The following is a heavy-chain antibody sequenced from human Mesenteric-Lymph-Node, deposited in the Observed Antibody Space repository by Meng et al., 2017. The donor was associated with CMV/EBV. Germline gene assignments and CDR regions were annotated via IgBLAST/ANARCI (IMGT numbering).Heavy chain of an antibody. D-gene: IGHD5-24*01. CDR1: GGSISSYY. V-gene: IGHV4-59*01. J-gene: IGHJ4*02. CDR3: ASTRKGGYNEFDY. CDR2: IYYSGST. Sequence: GSLRLSCTVSGGSISSYYWSWIRQPPGKGLEWIGYIYYSGSTNYNPSLKSRVTISVDTSKNQFSLKLSPVTAADTAVYYCASTRKGGYNEFDYWGQGTLVTVSS.